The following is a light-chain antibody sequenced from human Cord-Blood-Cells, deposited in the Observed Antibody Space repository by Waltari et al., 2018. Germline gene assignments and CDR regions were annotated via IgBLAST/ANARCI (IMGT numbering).Light chain of an antibody. CDR2: DVS. Sequence: QSALTQPRPVLGPPGQSATISSTGTSSDVGGYNYVSWYQQHPGKAPKLMIYDVSKRPSGVPDRFSGSKSGNTASLTISGLQAEDEADYYCCSYAGSYSYVFGTGTKVTVL. CDR3: CSYAGSYSYV. J-gene: IGLJ1*01. CDR1: SSDVGGYNY. V-gene: IGLV2-11*01.